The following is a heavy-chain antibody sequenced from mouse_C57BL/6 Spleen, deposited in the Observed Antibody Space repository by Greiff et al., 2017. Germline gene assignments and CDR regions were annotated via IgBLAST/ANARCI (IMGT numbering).Heavy chain of an antibody. D-gene: IGHD2-5*01. CDR2: ISSGGSYT. J-gene: IGHJ3*01. CDR1: GFTFSSYG. CDR3: AREGYYSNYAWFAY. Sequence: EVMLVESGGDLVKPGGSLKLSCAASGFTFSSYGMSWVRQTPDKRLEWVATISSGGSYTYYPDSVKGRFTISRDTAKNTLYLQMSSLKSEDTAMYYCAREGYYSNYAWFAYWGQGTLVTVSA. V-gene: IGHV5-6*02.